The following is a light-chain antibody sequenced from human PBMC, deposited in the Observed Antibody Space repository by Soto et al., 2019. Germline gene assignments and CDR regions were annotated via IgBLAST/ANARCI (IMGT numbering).Light chain of an antibody. CDR1: SSDVGGYNY. CDR2: EVN. J-gene: IGLJ1*01. CDR3: SSYTSRTTLNV. Sequence: QSVLAQPASVSGSPGQSITISCTGTSSDVGGYNYVSWYQHHPGKASKLMIYEVNNRPSGVSNRFSGSKSGNTASLTISGLQAEDEADYYCSSYTSRTTLNVFGSGTKVTVL. V-gene: IGLV2-14*01.